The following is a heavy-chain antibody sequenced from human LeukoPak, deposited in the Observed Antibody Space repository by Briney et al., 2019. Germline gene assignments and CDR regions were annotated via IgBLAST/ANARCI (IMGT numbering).Heavy chain of an antibody. Sequence: PGGSLRLSCAASGFTFSSYGMHWVRQAPGKGLEWVAVISYDGSNKYYADSVKGRFTISRDNSKNTLYLQMNSLRAEDTAVYYCAKDSPLGAFDIWGQGIMVTVSS. CDR1: GFTFSSYG. J-gene: IGHJ3*02. CDR3: AKDSPLGAFDI. CDR2: ISYDGSNK. V-gene: IGHV3-30*18.